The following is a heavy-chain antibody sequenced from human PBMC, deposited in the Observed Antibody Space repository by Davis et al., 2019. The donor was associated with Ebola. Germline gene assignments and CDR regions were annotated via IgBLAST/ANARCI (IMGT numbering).Heavy chain of an antibody. Sequence: GESLKISCSASGFTFSSYAMHWVRQAPGKGLEYVSAISSNGGSTYYADSVKGRFTISRDNSKNTLYLQMSSLRAEDTAVYYCVNFGLLRFGELLYPPVGMDVWGQGTTVTVSS. V-gene: IGHV3-64D*08. CDR3: VNFGLLRFGELLYPPVGMDV. CDR1: GFTFSSYA. CDR2: ISSNGGST. J-gene: IGHJ6*02. D-gene: IGHD3-10*01.